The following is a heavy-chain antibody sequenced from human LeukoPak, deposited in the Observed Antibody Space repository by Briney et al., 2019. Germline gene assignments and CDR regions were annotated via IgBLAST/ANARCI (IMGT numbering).Heavy chain of an antibody. CDR3: AKDRYSYGSLFDY. Sequence: GGSLRLSCAASGFTFSSYSMNWVRQAPGKGLEWGSSISSSSSYIYYADSVKGRFTISRDNSKNTLYLQMNSLSAEDTAVYYCAKDRYSYGSLFDYWGQGTLVTVSS. CDR1: GFTFSSYS. J-gene: IGHJ4*02. V-gene: IGHV3-21*01. D-gene: IGHD5-18*01. CDR2: ISSSSSYI.